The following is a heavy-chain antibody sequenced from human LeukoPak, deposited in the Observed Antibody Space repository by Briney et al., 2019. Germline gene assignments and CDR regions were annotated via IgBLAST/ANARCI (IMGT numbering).Heavy chain of an antibody. V-gene: IGHV1-46*03. Sequence: ASVQVSCKASGYTFISYYMHRLGQDPGQGLEWMGIINPSGGSTSYAQKFQGRVTMTRDTSTSTVYMELSRLRSQDTAVYYCARDGDYSSSWHYYYYYMDVWGKGTTVTVSS. CDR3: ARDGDYSSSWHYYYYYMDV. D-gene: IGHD6-13*01. CDR2: INPSGGST. J-gene: IGHJ6*03. CDR1: GYTFISYY.